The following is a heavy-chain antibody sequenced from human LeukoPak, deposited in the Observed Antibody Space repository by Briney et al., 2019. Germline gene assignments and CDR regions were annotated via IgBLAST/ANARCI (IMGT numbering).Heavy chain of an antibody. J-gene: IGHJ5*02. CDR1: GGSFSGYY. Sequence: NPSETLSLTCAVYGGSFSGYYWSWIRQPPGGGLEWIGSIYYSGSTYYNPSLKSRVTISLDASKNQFSLTLGALTASDTAVYYCAGHDSMVSRIAWFDPWGQGTLVTVSS. CDR2: IYYSGST. CDR3: AGHDSMVSRIAWFDP. D-gene: IGHD5-18*01. V-gene: IGHV4-34*01.